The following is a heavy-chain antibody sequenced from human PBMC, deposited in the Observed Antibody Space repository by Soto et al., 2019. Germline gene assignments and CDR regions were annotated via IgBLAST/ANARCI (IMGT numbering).Heavy chain of an antibody. V-gene: IGHV3-23*01. CDR1: GLTFSSYA. Sequence: EVQLLESGRGLVQPGGSLRLSCAASGLTFSSYAMSWVRQAPGKGLEWVSVISGSGGSTYYADSVKGRFTISRDNSKNTLYLQMNSLRAEDTAVYYCAKRGSGSQFDYWGQGTLVTVSS. J-gene: IGHJ4*02. D-gene: IGHD1-26*01. CDR3: AKRGSGSQFDY. CDR2: ISGSGGST.